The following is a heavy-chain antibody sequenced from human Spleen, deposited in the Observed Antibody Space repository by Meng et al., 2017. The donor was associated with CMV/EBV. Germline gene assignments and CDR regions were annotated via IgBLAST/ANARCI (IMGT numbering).Heavy chain of an antibody. V-gene: IGHV4-59*01. Sequence: SETLSLTCTVSGGSIDSYYWSWIRQPPGKGLEWIGYIHYTGNTNYNPSLKSRISISVDTSKNQFSLNLSSVTAADTAVYYCARDVDTASFDYWGRGTLVTVSS. CDR3: ARDVDTASFDY. D-gene: IGHD5-18*01. CDR1: GGSIDSYY. CDR2: IHYTGNT. J-gene: IGHJ4*02.